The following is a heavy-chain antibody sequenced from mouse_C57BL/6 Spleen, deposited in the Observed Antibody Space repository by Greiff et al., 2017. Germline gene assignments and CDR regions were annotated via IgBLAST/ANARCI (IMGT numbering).Heavy chain of an antibody. CDR2: IHPNSGST. Sequence: QVQLQQPGAELVKPGASVKLSCKASGYTFTSYWMHWVKQRPGQGLEWIGMIHPNSGSTNYNEKFKSKATLTVDKSSSTAYMQLSSLTTEDSAVYYCARRYSSSYDYAMDYWGQGTSVTVSS. V-gene: IGHV1-64*01. J-gene: IGHJ4*01. D-gene: IGHD1-1*01. CDR1: GYTFTSYW. CDR3: ARRYSSSYDYAMDY.